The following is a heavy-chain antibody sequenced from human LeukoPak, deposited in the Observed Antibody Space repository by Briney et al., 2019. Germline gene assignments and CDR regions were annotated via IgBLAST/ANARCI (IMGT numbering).Heavy chain of an antibody. D-gene: IGHD3-22*01. J-gene: IGHJ3*01. CDR2: ISSSSSYI. Sequence: AGGSLRLSCAASGFTFSSYTINWVRQAPGKGLEWVSSISSSSSYIYYADSVKGRFTISRDNAKNSLYLQMNSLRAEDTAVYYCARGADTSGYSAFDVWGQGTMVTVSS. V-gene: IGHV3-21*01. CDR3: ARGADTSGYSAFDV. CDR1: GFTFSSYT.